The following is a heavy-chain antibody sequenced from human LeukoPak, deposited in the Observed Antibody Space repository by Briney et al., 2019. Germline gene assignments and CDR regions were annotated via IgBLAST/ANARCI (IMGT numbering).Heavy chain of an antibody. CDR3: ARSSSLATYDFCSN. CDR2: INWNGGST. CDR1: GSTFDDYG. V-gene: IGHV3-20*04. Sequence: PGGSLRLSCAASGSTFDDYGMSWVRQAPGKGLEWVSGINWNGGSTGYADSVKGRFTISRDNAKNSLYLQMNSLRAEDTAFYYCARSSSLATYDFCSNWGQGTLVTVSS. J-gene: IGHJ4*02. D-gene: IGHD3/OR15-3a*01.